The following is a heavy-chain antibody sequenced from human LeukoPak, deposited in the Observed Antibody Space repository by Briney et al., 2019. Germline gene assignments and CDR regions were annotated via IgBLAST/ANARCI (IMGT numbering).Heavy chain of an antibody. CDR2: IYQSGTS. Sequence: PSETLSLTCTVSGDSISSHYWSWIRQPPGKGLEWIGYIYQSGTSNYNPSLKSRVTISVDMSKNQFSLKLRSLTAADTAVYYCAREGYASGWNDLWGQRTLVTVSS. CDR3: AREGYASGWNDL. J-gene: IGHJ5*02. D-gene: IGHD6-19*01. CDR1: GDSISSHY. V-gene: IGHV4-59*11.